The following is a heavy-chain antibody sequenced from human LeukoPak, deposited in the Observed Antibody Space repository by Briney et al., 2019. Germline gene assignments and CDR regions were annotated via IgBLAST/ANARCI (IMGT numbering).Heavy chain of an antibody. V-gene: IGHV1-2*02. CDR1: GYTFIGYY. J-gene: IGHJ6*02. Sequence: ASVKVSCKASGYTFIGYYIHWVRQAPGQGLEWMGWINPNSGGTNYAQKLQGRVTMTTDTSTSTAYMELRSLRSDDTAVYYCARKIGDCSSTSCYGAYYYYYGMDVWGQGTTVTVSS. D-gene: IGHD2-2*01. CDR3: ARKIGDCSSTSCYGAYYYYYGMDV. CDR2: INPNSGGT.